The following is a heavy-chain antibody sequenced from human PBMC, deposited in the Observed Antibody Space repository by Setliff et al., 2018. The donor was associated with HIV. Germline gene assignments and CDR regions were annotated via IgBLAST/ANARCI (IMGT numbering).Heavy chain of an antibody. CDR1: GFTFSNFW. CDR2: MDQDGRDR. J-gene: IGHJ4*02. V-gene: IGHV3-7*01. Sequence: GESLRLSCAASGFTFSNFWLIWVRQAPGKGLEWVANMDQDGRDRYYVASVRGRFTISRDNAKSSLYLQMNSLRVEDTAVYYCAAMTSDWHEAYWGQGILVTVSS. D-gene: IGHD2-21*02. CDR3: AAMTSDWHEAY.